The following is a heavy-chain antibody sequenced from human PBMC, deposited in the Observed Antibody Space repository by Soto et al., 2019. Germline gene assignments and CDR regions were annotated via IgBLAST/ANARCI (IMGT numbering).Heavy chain of an antibody. CDR3: ARDSRSGVNDY. Sequence: QVQLVESGGGVVQPGRFLRLSCAASGFTFSSYAMHWVRQAPGKGLEWVAVISYDGSNKYYADSVKGRFTISRDNSKNTLYLQMNSLRAEDTAVYYCARDSRSGVNDYWGQGTLVTVSS. D-gene: IGHD3-10*01. CDR2: ISYDGSNK. J-gene: IGHJ4*02. V-gene: IGHV3-30-3*01. CDR1: GFTFSSYA.